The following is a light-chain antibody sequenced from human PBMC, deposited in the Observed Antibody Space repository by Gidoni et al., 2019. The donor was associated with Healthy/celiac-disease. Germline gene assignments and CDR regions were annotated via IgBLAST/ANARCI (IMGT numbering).Light chain of an antibody. CDR2: GAS. J-gene: IGKJ5*01. Sequence: EIVMTQSPATLSVSPGERATLSCRASPSVSSNLAWYQQKPGQAPRLLIYGASTRATGIPARFSGSGSGTEFTLTISSLQSEDFAVYYCQQYNNWPSLTFGQGTRLEIK. CDR3: QQYNNWPSLT. V-gene: IGKV3-15*01. CDR1: PSVSSN.